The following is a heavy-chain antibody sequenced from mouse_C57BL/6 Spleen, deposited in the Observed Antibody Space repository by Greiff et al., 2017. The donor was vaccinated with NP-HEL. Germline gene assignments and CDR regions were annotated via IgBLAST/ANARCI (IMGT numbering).Heavy chain of an antibody. V-gene: IGHV1-39*01. CDR3: ARRGYGNSAWFAY. D-gene: IGHD2-10*02. CDR2: INPNYGTT. J-gene: IGHJ3*01. CDR1: GYSFTDYN. Sequence: VQLKESGPELVKPGASVKISCKASGYSFTDYNMNWVKQSNGKSLEWIGVINPNYGTTSYNQKFKGKATLTVDQSSSTAYMQLNSLTSEDSAVYYCARRGYGNSAWFAYWGQGTLVTVSA.